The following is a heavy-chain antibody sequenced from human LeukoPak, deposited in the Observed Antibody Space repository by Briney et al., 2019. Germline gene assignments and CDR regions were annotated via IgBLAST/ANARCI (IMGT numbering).Heavy chain of an antibody. J-gene: IGHJ4*02. CDR2: INPNSGGT. D-gene: IGHD6-13*01. V-gene: IGHV1-2*02. Sequence: ASVTVSCKASGYTFTVYYMHWVRQAPGQGLEWMGWINPNSGGTNYAQKFQGRVTMTRDTSISTAYMELSRLRSDDTAVYYCARDSPIAAAGTWGQGTLVTVSS. CDR3: ARDSPIAAAGT. CDR1: GYTFTVYY.